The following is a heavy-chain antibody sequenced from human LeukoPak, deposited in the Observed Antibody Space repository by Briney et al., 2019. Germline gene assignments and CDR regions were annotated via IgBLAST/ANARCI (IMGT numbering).Heavy chain of an antibody. Sequence: PGGSLRLSCSASGFSVDSSYMSWVRQAPGKGLEWVSVIYSNGKEYYAESAKGRFTISRDISKNSLDLQENRLRVEDTSVFYCARGSPTSGIDSWGQGTLVIVSS. D-gene: IGHD2-15*01. CDR1: GFSVDSSY. CDR3: ARGSPTSGIDS. CDR2: IYSNGKE. V-gene: IGHV3-66*01. J-gene: IGHJ5*01.